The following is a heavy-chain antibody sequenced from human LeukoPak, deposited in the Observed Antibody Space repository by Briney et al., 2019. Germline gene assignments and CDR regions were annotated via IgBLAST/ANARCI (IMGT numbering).Heavy chain of an antibody. V-gene: IGHV3-23*01. J-gene: IGHJ1*01. CDR1: GFTFSSYA. Sequence: GGSLRLSCAASGFTFSSYAVTWVRQAPGRGLEWVTSISGSGDSAYYADSVQGRFTISRDNSKSVLYLQLDYLRPEDTAVYYCSTDGTPKFEHWGQGTLVTVSS. CDR3: STDGTPKFEH. CDR2: ISGSGDSA. D-gene: IGHD3-16*01.